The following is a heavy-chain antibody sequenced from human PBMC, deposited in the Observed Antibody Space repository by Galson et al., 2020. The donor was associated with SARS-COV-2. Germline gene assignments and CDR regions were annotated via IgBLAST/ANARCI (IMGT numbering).Heavy chain of an antibody. Sequence: SETLSLTCTVSGGSISSSSYYWGWIRQPPGKGLEWIGSIYYSGSTYYNPSLKRRVTISVDTSKNHFSLKLSSVTAADTAVYYCARRRSPYLSLDVGYFDYWGQGTLVTVSS. CDR2: IYYSGST. CDR1: GGSISSSSYY. CDR3: ARRRSPYLSLDVGYFDY. D-gene: IGHD2-8*01. V-gene: IGHV4-39*01. J-gene: IGHJ4*02.